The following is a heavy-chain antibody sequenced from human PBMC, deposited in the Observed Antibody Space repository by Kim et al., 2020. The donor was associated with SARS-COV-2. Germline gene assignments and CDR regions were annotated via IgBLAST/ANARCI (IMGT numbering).Heavy chain of an antibody. J-gene: IGHJ6*02. V-gene: IGHV3-15*01. CDR1: GFTFSNAW. CDR3: THELVVVAATTVGYYCYGMDV. D-gene: IGHD2-15*01. Sequence: GGSLRLSCAASGFTFSNAWMSWVRQAPGKGLEWVGRIKSKTDGGTTDYAAPVKGRFTISRDESKNTLYLQMNSLKTEDTAVYYCTHELVVVAATTVGYYCYGMDVWGQGTMVTVSS. CDR2: IKSKTDGGTT.